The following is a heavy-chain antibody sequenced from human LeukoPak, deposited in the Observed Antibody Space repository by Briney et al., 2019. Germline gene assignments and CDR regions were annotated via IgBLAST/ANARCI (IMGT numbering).Heavy chain of an antibody. J-gene: IGHJ6*02. Sequence: GGSLRLSCAASGFTFSSYSMNWVRQAPGKGLEWVSSISSSSSYIYYADSVKGRFTISRDNAKNSLYLQMNSLRAQDTTAYHCARVSGAPAGGTDVSGQRTTVTVSS. CDR3: ARVSGAPAGGTDV. CDR2: ISSSSSYI. V-gene: IGHV3-21*04. CDR1: GFTFSSYS. D-gene: IGHD3-10*01.